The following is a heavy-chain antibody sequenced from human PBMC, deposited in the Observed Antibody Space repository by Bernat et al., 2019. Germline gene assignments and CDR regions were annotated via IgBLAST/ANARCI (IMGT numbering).Heavy chain of an antibody. CDR1: GFTFSSYA. V-gene: IGHV3-23*04. J-gene: IGHJ1*01. CDR3: AKDPPYSSGWYPKYFQH. CDR2: ISGSGGST. Sequence: EVQLVESGGGLVQPGGSLRLSCAASGFTFSSYAMSWVRQAPGKGLEWVSAISGSGGSTYYADSVKGRFTISRDNSKNTLYLQMNSLRAEDTAVYYCAKDPPYSSGWYPKYFQHWGQGTLVTVSS. D-gene: IGHD6-19*01.